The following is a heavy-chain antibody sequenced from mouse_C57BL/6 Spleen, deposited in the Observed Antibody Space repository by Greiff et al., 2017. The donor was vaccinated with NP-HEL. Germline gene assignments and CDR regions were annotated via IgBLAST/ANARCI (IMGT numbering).Heavy chain of an antibody. CDR3: ARPYYYGSSYWYFDV. Sequence: SGPELVKPGASVKISCKASGYTFTDYYMNWVKQSHGKSLEWIGDINPNNGGTSYNQKFKGKATLTVDKSSSTAYMELRSLTSEDSAVYYCARPYYYGSSYWYFDVWGTGTTVTVSS. D-gene: IGHD1-1*01. J-gene: IGHJ1*03. CDR1: GYTFTDYY. V-gene: IGHV1-26*01. CDR2: INPNNGGT.